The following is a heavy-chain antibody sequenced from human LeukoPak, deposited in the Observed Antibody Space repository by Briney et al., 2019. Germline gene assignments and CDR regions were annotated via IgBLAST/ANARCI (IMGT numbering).Heavy chain of an antibody. J-gene: IGHJ4*02. Sequence: GGSLRLSCAASGFTFSSYGMHWVRQAPGKGLEWVAVISYDGSNKYYADSVKGRFTISRDNSKNTLYLQMNSLRAEDTAVYYCARGWIFGMVGSTPLDYWGQGTLVTVSS. CDR3: ARGWIFGMVGSTPLDY. D-gene: IGHD3-3*01. V-gene: IGHV3-30*03. CDR2: ISYDGSNK. CDR1: GFTFSSYG.